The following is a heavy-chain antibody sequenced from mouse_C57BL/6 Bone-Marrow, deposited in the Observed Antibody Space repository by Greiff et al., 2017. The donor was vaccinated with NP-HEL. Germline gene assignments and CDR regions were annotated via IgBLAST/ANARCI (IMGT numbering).Heavy chain of an antibody. V-gene: IGHV14-4*01. CDR2: IDPENGDT. CDR3: TAYYYGSNY. Sequence: EVQLQQSGAELVRPGASVKLSCTASGFNIKDDYMHWVKQRPEQGLEWIGWIDPENGDTEYASKFQGKATIPADTSSNTAYLQLSSLTSEDTAVYYCTAYYYGSNYWGQGTTLTVSS. CDR1: GFNIKDDY. D-gene: IGHD1-1*01. J-gene: IGHJ2*01.